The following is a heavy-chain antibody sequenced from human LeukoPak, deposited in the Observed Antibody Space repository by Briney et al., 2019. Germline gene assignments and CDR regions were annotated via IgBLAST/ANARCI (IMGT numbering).Heavy chain of an antibody. Sequence: GGSLRLSCAAAGFTFSSYAVSWVRQAPGKGLEWVSAISGSGGGTYYADSVKGRFPISRDNSKNTLYLQMNSLRAEDTAVYYCARDSGSMVRGVIIQYFDYWGQGTLVTVSS. CDR1: GFTFSSYA. J-gene: IGHJ4*02. CDR3: ARDSGSMVRGVIIQYFDY. CDR2: ISGSGGGT. V-gene: IGHV3-23*01. D-gene: IGHD3-10*01.